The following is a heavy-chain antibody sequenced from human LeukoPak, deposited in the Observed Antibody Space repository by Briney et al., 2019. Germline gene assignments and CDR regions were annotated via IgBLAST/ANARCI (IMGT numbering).Heavy chain of an antibody. Sequence: SETLSLTCAVYGGSLSGYYWSWIRQSPGKGLEWIGEINHSGSTNYNPSLKSRVTISVDTSKNQFSLKLSSVTAADTAVYYCARESAAGTGYWGQGTLVTVSS. CDR3: ARESAAGTGY. D-gene: IGHD6-13*01. J-gene: IGHJ4*02. CDR1: GGSLSGYY. V-gene: IGHV4-34*01. CDR2: INHSGST.